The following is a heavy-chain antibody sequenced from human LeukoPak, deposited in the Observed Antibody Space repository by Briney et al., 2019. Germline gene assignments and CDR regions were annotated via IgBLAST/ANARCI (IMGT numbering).Heavy chain of an antibody. J-gene: IGHJ4*02. CDR3: AGHGGMVYASIDY. V-gene: IGHV3-30*03. CDR2: ISYAGSNK. D-gene: IGHD2-8*01. Sequence: GRSLRLSCAASGFTFSSYGMHWVRQAPGKGLEWVAVISYAGSNKYYADSVKGRFTISRDNSKNTLYLQMNSLRAEDTAVYYCAGHGGMVYASIDYWGQGTLVTVSS. CDR1: GFTFSSYG.